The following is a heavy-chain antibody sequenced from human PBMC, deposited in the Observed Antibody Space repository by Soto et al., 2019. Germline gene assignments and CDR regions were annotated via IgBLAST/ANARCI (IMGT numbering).Heavy chain of an antibody. J-gene: IGHJ5*02. CDR3: AKCTVDTIVTSGLCNWLDP. CDR2: IRGTNGNT. CDR1: GFTFSSAA. D-gene: IGHD5-12*01. Sequence: EVQLLESGGGVVQPGGSLRLSCAGSGFTFSSAAMSCVRQPPGKGLEWVSAIRGTNGNTHYAESVKGRLTISRDNSKNTLYLQMNFLTAEDRAVYYCAKCTVDTIVTSGLCNWLDPWGQGTLVIVSS. V-gene: IGHV3-23*01.